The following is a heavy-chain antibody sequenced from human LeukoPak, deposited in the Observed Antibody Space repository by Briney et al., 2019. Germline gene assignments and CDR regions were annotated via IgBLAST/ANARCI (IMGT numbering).Heavy chain of an antibody. V-gene: IGHV1-18*01. D-gene: IGHD2/OR15-2a*01. CDR2: ISAYNGIT. CDR3: ARAVIVAHYYYYMDV. Sequence: ASVKVSCKASGYTFTSYGISWVRQAPGQGLEWMGWISAYNGITNYAQKLQGRVTMTTDTSTSTAYMELRSLRSDDTAVYYCARAVIVAHYYYYMDVWGKGTTVTVSS. J-gene: IGHJ6*03. CDR1: GYTFTSYG.